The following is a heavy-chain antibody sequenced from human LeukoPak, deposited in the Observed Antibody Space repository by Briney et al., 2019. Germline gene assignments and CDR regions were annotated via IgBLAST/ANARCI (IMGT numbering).Heavy chain of an antibody. D-gene: IGHD1-26*01. J-gene: IGHJ4*02. CDR1: GFRFSDYW. Sequence: GGSLRLSCAASGFRFSDYWMTWVRQVPGKGLEWVANIRQGGNEMYYADSVKDRSTISRDNARNSLYLEMNSLRTEDTAVYYCARVGAWELQRVFDYWGQGTLVTVSS. CDR2: IRQGGNEM. V-gene: IGHV3-7*01. CDR3: ARVGAWELQRVFDY.